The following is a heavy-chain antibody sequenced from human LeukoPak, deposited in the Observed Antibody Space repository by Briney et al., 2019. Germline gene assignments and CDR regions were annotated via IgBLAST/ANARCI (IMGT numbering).Heavy chain of an antibody. CDR2: ISYDGSNK. V-gene: IGHV3-30*03. D-gene: IGHD1-26*01. Sequence: GGTLRLSCAASGFTFSNYGMNWVRQAPGKGLEWVAVISYDGSNKYYADSVKGRFTISRDNAKNSLYLQMNSLRAEDTAVYYCARDKQVVVGATTAYDYWGQGTLVTVSS. CDR1: GFTFSNYG. J-gene: IGHJ4*02. CDR3: ARDKQVVVGATTAYDY.